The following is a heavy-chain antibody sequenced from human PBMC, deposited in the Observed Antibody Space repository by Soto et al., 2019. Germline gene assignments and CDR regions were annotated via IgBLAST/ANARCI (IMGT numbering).Heavy chain of an antibody. Sequence: GGSLRLSCAASGFTFNTYAMTWVRQTPGKGLEWVSFITTRGARTYYADPVRGRFTISTDSSRNTLYLQMNSPRPDDTAVYFCARYRSDGSASFDSWGQGTRVTVSS. J-gene: IGHJ4*02. CDR1: GFTFNTYA. V-gene: IGHV3-23*01. CDR3: ARYRSDGSASFDS. D-gene: IGHD3-9*01. CDR2: ITTRGART.